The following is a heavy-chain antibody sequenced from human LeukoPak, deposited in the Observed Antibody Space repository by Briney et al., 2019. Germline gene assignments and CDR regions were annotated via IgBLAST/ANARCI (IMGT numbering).Heavy chain of an antibody. Sequence: GGSLRLSCEASGFMFTGYWMSWVRQAPGKGLEWVANIKEDGSEKYYVDSVKGRFTISRDNPKKLSYLQMNSLRAEDTAVYYCARDRRGVNFYYYYMDVWGKGTSVIVSS. CDR1: GFMFTGYW. V-gene: IGHV3-7*01. J-gene: IGHJ6*03. CDR3: ARDRRGVNFYYYYMDV. D-gene: IGHD3-10*01. CDR2: IKEDGSEK.